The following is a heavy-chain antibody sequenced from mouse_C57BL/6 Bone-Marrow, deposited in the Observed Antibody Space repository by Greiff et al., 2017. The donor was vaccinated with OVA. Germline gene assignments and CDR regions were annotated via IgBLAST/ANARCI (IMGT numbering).Heavy chain of an antibody. CDR1: GYTFTDYY. Sequence: VQLQQSGPELVKPGASVKLSCKASGYTFTDYYMNWVKQSHGKSLEWIGDINPINGGTSYNKKFKGQATLTVDKSSSTAYMELRNLTSEVSAVYCCERGGNYCDSDDWGKGTTLTVSS. CDR2: INPINGGT. D-gene: IGHD1-1*01. V-gene: IGHV1-26*01. CDR3: ERGGNYCDSDD. J-gene: IGHJ2*01.